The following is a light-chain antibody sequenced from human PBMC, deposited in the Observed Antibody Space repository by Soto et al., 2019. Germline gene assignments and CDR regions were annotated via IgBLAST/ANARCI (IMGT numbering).Light chain of an antibody. J-gene: IGKJ5*01. CDR3: QQRSNWPIT. Sequence: EIVLTQSPATLSLSPGERATLSCRASQSVSSYLAWYQQKPGQAPRLLIYDASNRATGIPARFSGSGSGTDVTLTSSSLEPEDFAVYYGQQRSNWPITFGQGTRLEIK. V-gene: IGKV3-11*01. CDR1: QSVSSY. CDR2: DAS.